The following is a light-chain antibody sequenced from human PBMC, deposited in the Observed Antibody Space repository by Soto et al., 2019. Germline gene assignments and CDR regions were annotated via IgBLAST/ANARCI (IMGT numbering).Light chain of an antibody. CDR1: SSDVGGYNY. CDR3: GSYAGGNTFV. V-gene: IGLV2-8*01. CDR2: EVT. Sequence: QPVLTQPPSASGSPGQSVAISCTGTSSDVGGYNYVSWYQHHPGKAPKLIIYEVTKRPSGVPDRFSGSRSGTTASLTVSGLQAEDEADYYCGSYAGGNTFVFGTGTKVTVL. J-gene: IGLJ1*01.